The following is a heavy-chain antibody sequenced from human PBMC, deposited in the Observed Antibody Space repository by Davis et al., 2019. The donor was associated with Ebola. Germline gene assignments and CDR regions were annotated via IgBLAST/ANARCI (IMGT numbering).Heavy chain of an antibody. CDR1: GGTFSSYT. CDR3: ARDSSGVVGANDFDY. CDR2: INPNSGNT. D-gene: IGHD1-26*01. Sequence: AASVKVSCKASGGTFSSYTISWVRQATGQGLEWVGWINPNSGNTGYARKFQGRVTMTRITSINTAYMELSSLRSEDTAVYFCARDSSGVVGANDFDYWGQGTLVTVSS. J-gene: IGHJ4*02. V-gene: IGHV1-8*02.